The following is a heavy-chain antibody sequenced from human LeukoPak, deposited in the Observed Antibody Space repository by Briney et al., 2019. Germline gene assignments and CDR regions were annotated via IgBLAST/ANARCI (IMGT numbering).Heavy chain of an antibody. J-gene: IGHJ3*02. CDR1: GGSFSGYY. Sequence: PSETLSLTCAVYGGSFSGYYWSWIRQPPGNGLEWIGEINHSGSTNYNPSLKSRVTISVDTSKNQFSLKLSSVTAADTAVYYCARVNWGLHDAFDIWGQGTMVTVSS. CDR3: ARVNWGLHDAFDI. CDR2: INHSGST. D-gene: IGHD7-27*01. V-gene: IGHV4-34*01.